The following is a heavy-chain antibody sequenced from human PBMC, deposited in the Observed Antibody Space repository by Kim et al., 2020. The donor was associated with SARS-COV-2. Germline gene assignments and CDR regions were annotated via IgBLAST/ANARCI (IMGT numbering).Heavy chain of an antibody. CDR1: GGSVSSGSYY. CDR2: ISYTGST. J-gene: IGHJ3*01. V-gene: IGHV4-61*01. Sequence: SETLSLTCTVSGGSVSSGSYYWNWIRQPPGKGLEWIGYISYTGSTNYNPSLKSRVTISVDTSKNQFSLSLSSVTAADTAVYYCARGPRFLSVWGQGTMVTV. CDR3: ARGPRFLSV.